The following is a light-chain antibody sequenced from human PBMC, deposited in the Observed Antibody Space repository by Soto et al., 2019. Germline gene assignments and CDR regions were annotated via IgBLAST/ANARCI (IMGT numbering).Light chain of an antibody. CDR2: DVS. J-gene: IGLJ1*01. CDR1: SSDVGGYNY. Sequence: QSARTQPASVSGSPGQSITISCTGTSSDVGGYNYVSWYQQHPGKAPKLMIYDVSNRPSGVSNRFSGSKSGNTASLTISGIQAEDEADYYCSSYTSSSTYVFGTGTKLTVL. V-gene: IGLV2-14*01. CDR3: SSYTSSSTYV.